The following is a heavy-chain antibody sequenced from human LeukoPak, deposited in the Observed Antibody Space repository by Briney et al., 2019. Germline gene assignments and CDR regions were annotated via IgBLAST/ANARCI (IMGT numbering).Heavy chain of an antibody. CDR2: INPNGRDT. CDR1: GFTFNRCW. Sequence: GGSLRLSCVVSGFTFNRCWMNWVRQAPGKGLEWVAHINPNGRDTYYVGSVKGRFTISRDNAQNSMYLQMNSLRVEDTAVYYCTSWGDTTAEYFQRWGQGTLVTVSS. J-gene: IGHJ1*01. D-gene: IGHD2-21*02. CDR3: TSWGDTTAEYFQR. V-gene: IGHV3-7*01.